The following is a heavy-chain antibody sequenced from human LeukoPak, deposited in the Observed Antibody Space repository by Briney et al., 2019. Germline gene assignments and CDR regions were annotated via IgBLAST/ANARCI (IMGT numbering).Heavy chain of an antibody. Sequence: GGSLRLSCAASGFTFSSYAMSWVRQAPGKGLEWVSAISGSGGSTYYADSVKGRFTISRDNPKNTLYLQMNSLRAEDTAVYYCAKDIVATIWVYYYYGMDVWGQGTTVTVSS. V-gene: IGHV3-23*01. CDR2: ISGSGGST. J-gene: IGHJ6*02. CDR1: GFTFSSYA. D-gene: IGHD5-12*01. CDR3: AKDIVATIWVYYYYGMDV.